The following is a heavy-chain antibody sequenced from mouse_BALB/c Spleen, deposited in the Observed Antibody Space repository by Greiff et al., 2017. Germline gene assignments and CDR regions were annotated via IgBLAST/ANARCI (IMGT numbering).Heavy chain of an antibody. J-gene: IGHJ3*01. D-gene: IGHD2-3*01. CDR1: GFSLTSYG. V-gene: IGHV2-9*02. CDR3: ARGLDDGYYPWFAY. CDR2: IWAGGST. Sequence: QVQLKESGPGLVAPSQSLSITCTVSGFSLTSYGVHWVRQPPGKGLEWLGVIWAGGSTNYNSALMSRLSISKDNSKSQVFLKMNSLQTDDTAMYYCARGLDDGYYPWFAYWGQGTLVTVSA.